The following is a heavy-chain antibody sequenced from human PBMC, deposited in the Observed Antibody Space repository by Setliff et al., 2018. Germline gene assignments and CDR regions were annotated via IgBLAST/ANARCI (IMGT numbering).Heavy chain of an antibody. V-gene: IGHV4-34*01. Sequence: SETLSLTCAVYGGSFSGYYWSWIRQPPGKGLEWIGEINHSGSTNYNPSLKSRVTISVDTSKNQFSLKLSSVTAADTAVYYCASQLGGYCSGGSCYSYYYYYYMDVWGKGTTVTVSS. J-gene: IGHJ6*03. D-gene: IGHD2-15*01. CDR2: INHSGST. CDR1: GGSFSGYY. CDR3: ASQLGGYCSGGSCYSYYYYYYMDV.